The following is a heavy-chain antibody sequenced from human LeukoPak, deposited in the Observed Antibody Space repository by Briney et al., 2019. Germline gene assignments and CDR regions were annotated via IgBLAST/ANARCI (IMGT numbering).Heavy chain of an antibody. CDR2: INHSGST. J-gene: IGHJ4*02. V-gene: IGHV4-34*01. Sequence: SETLSLTCAVYGGSFSGYYWSWIRQPPGKGLEWIGEINHSGSTNYNPSLKSRVTISVDTSKNQFSLKLSSVTAADTAVYYCARQGAVAGLIYYWGQGTLVTVSS. D-gene: IGHD6-19*01. CDR3: ARQGAVAGLIYY. CDR1: GGSFSGYY.